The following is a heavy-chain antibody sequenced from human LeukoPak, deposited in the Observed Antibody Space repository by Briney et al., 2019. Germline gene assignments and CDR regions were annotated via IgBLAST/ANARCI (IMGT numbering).Heavy chain of an antibody. J-gene: IGHJ4*02. CDR3: ARPRDTSTSWLYFDY. CDR1: GGSISSSSYY. D-gene: IGHD2-2*01. CDR2: IYYSGST. Sequence: KPSETLSLTCTVSGGSISSSSYYWGWIRQPPGKGLEWIGSIYYSGSTYYNPSLKSRVTISVDTSKNQFSLKLSPVTAADTAVYYCARPRDTSTSWLYFDYWGQGTLVTVS. V-gene: IGHV4-39*01.